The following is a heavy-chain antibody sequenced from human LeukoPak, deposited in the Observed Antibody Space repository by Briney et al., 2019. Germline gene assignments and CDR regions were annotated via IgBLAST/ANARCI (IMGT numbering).Heavy chain of an antibody. D-gene: IGHD2-2*02. J-gene: IGHJ5*02. Sequence: PSETLSLTCTVSGGSISSYYWSWIRQPPGKGLEWIGEINHSGSTNYNPSLKSRVTISVDTSKNQFSLKLSSVTAADTAVYYCARDQQVPAAIAYGFDPWGQGTLVTVSS. V-gene: IGHV4-34*09. CDR3: ARDQQVPAAIAYGFDP. CDR1: GGSISSYY. CDR2: INHSGST.